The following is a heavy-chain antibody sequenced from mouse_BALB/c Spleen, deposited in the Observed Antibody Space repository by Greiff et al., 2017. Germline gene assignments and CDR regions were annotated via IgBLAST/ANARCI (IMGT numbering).Heavy chain of an antibody. V-gene: IGHV14-3*02. D-gene: IGHD2-10*02. CDR3: ARSRYGNPFYAMDY. CDR2: IDPANGNT. CDR1: GFNIKDTY. Sequence: VQLQQSGAELVKPGASVKLSCTASGFNIKDTYMHWVKQRPEQGLEWIGRIDPANGNTKYDPKFQGKATITADTSSNTAYLQLSSLTSEDTAVYYCARSRYGNPFYAMDYWGQGTSVTVSS. J-gene: IGHJ4*01.